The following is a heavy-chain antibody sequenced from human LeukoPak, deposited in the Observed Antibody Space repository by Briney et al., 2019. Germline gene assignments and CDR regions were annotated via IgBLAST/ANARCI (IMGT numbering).Heavy chain of an antibody. CDR2: ISSSSSTI. CDR3: ARDGYGDYPLGASKVGDY. V-gene: IGHV3-48*02. CDR1: GFTFSSYS. D-gene: IGHD4-17*01. J-gene: IGHJ4*02. Sequence: PGGSLRLSRAASGFTFSSYSMNWVRLAPGKGLEWISYISSSSSTIYYADSVKGRFTISRDNAKNSLYLQMDSLGDEDTAVYYCARDGYGDYPLGASKVGDYWGQGTLVTVSS.